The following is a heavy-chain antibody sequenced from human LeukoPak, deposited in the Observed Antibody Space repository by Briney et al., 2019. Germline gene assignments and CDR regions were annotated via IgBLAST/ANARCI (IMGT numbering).Heavy chain of an antibody. D-gene: IGHD3-10*01. CDR1: GFTFSSYA. CDR3: ARDPALLRGLDY. V-gene: IGHV3-30-3*01. CDR2: ISYDGSNK. Sequence: GRSLRLSCAASGFTFSSYAMHWVRQAPGKGLEWVVVISYDGSNKYYADSVKGRFTISRDNSKNTLYLQMNSLRAEDTAVYYCARDPALLRGLDYWGQGTLVTVSS. J-gene: IGHJ4*02.